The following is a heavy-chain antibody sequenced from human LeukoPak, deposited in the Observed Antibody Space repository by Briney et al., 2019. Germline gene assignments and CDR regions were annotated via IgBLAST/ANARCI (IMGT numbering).Heavy chain of an antibody. CDR1: GYTFTSYS. D-gene: IGHD3-10*01. CDR2: INPNSGGT. J-gene: IGHJ4*02. CDR3: ARSYYGD. V-gene: IGHV1-2*02. Sequence: GGSVRLSCTASGYTFTSYSMHWVRQAPGQGLEWVGSINPNSGGTNYAHSFKGRVTITRDTSINTLYLEMNSLRSDDTAVYYCARSYYGDWGQGTLVTVSS.